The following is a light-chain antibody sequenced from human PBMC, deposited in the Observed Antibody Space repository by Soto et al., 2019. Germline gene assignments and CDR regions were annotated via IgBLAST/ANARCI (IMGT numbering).Light chain of an antibody. J-gene: IGKJ1*01. Sequence: DIQMTQSPSTLSASVGDRVTITCRASQTISSWLAWYQQKPGMAPKLLIYKASTLQSGVPSRFSGSGSGTEFTITISSLQPDDFASYYCQQYSRCSAFGQGTKVELK. V-gene: IGKV1-5*03. CDR1: QTISSW. CDR3: QQYSRCSA. CDR2: KAS.